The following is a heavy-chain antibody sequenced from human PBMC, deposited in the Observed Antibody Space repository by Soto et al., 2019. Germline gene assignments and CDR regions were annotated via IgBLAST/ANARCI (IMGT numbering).Heavy chain of an antibody. CDR3: ARASGYYDSSGYYNWFDP. D-gene: IGHD3-22*01. J-gene: IGHJ5*02. Sequence: QVQLVQSGAEVKKPGSSVKVSCKASGGTFSSYAISWVRQAPGQGLEWMGGIIPIFGTANYAQKFQGRVTITADESTSTAYMELSSLRSEDPAVYYCARASGYYDSSGYYNWFDPWGQGTLVTVSS. V-gene: IGHV1-69*12. CDR1: GGTFSSYA. CDR2: IIPIFGTA.